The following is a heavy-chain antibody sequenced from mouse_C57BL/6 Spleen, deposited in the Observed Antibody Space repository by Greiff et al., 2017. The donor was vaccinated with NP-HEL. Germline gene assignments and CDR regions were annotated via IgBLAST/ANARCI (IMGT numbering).Heavy chain of an antibody. J-gene: IGHJ2*01. Sequence: QVQLQQSGAELVRPGASVTLSCKASGYTFTDYEMHWVKQTPVHGLEWIGAIDPETGGTAYNQKFKGKAILTADKSTSTAYMELRSLTSEDSAVYYCTRDDYYGRGVYFDYWGQGTTLTVSS. CDR2: IDPETGGT. D-gene: IGHD1-1*01. CDR3: TRDDYYGRGVYFDY. CDR1: GYTFTDYE. V-gene: IGHV1-15*01.